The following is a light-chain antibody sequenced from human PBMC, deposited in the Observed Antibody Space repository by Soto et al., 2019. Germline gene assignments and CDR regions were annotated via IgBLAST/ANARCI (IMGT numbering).Light chain of an antibody. V-gene: IGKV4-1*01. CDR2: WAS. CDR3: QQYYSTPLT. CDR1: QSVLYSSNNKND. J-gene: IGKJ4*01. Sequence: DIVMTQSPDSLAVSLGERATINCKSSQSVLYSSNNKNDLAWYQQKPGQPPKLLIYWASTRESGLPDRFNGSGSGTDFTLTISSLQAEDVAVYYCQQYYSTPLTFGGGTKVEIK.